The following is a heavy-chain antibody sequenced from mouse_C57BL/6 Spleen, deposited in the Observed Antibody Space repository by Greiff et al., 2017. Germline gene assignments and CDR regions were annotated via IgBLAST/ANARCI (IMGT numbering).Heavy chain of an antibody. CDR3: AGYYSSSAYWYFDV. Sequence: EVQLVESGAELVKPGASVKLSCTASGFNIKDYYMHWVKQRTEQGLEWIGRIDPEDGETKYAPKFQGKATITADTSSNTAYLHLSSLTSEDTAVYYCAGYYSSSAYWYFDVWGTGTTVTVSS. CDR1: GFNIKDYY. D-gene: IGHD1-1*01. CDR2: IDPEDGET. J-gene: IGHJ1*03. V-gene: IGHV14-2*01.